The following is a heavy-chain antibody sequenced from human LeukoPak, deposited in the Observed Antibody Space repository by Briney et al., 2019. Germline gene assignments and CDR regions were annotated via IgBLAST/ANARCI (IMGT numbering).Heavy chain of an antibody. Sequence: ASVKVSCTASGYTFTAYSMHWVRQAPGQGLEWMGWLNPNSGDTNYAQTFQGRVTMTRDTSMSTAYMELSGLRFDDTAIYYCARDGEVRQGHCSTTSCPVDYWGQGTLITVSS. D-gene: IGHD2-2*01. CDR3: ARDGEVRQGHCSTTSCPVDY. CDR2: LNPNSGDT. CDR1: GYTFTAYS. V-gene: IGHV1-2*02. J-gene: IGHJ4*02.